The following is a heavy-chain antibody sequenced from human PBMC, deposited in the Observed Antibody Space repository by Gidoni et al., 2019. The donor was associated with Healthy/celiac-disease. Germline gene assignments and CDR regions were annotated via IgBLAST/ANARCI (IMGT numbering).Heavy chain of an antibody. J-gene: IGHJ4*02. D-gene: IGHD6-13*01. V-gene: IGHV5-10-1*03. CDR3: ARGVVGSWRIDY. CDR2: IDPSDSYT. Sequence: EVQLVQSGAEVKKPGESLRISCQGSGYSFTSYWISWVRQMPGKGLEWMGRIDPSDSYTNYSPSFQGHVTISADKSISTAYLQWSSLKASDTAMYYCARGVVGSWRIDYWGQGTLVTVSS. CDR1: GYSFTSYW.